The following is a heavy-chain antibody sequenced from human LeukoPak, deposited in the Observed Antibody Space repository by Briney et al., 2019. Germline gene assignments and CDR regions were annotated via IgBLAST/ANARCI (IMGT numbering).Heavy chain of an antibody. Sequence: SETLSLTCTVSGGSISSSSYYWGWIRQPPGKGLEWIGSIYYSGSTYYNPSLKSRVTISVDTSKNQFSLKLSSVTAADTAVYFCASTHNTHFFYYYHMGVWGKGTTVTVSS. CDR2: IYYSGST. J-gene: IGHJ6*03. V-gene: IGHV4-39*07. CDR3: ASTHNTHFFYYYHMGV. CDR1: GGSISSSSYY. D-gene: IGHD2-2*02.